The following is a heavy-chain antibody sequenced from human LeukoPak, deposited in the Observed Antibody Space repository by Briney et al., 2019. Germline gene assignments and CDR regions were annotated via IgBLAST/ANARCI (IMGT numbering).Heavy chain of an antibody. V-gene: IGHV4-39*07. D-gene: IGHD3-22*01. CDR3: ARDNRDYYDSSGTNWFDP. CDR2: IYYSGST. Sequence: SETLSLTCTVSGGSISSSSYYWGWIRQPPGKGLEWIGSIYYSGSTYYNPSLKSRVTISVDTSKNQFSLKLSSVTAADTAVYYCARDNRDYYDSSGTNWFDPWGQGTLVTVSS. CDR1: GGSISSSSYY. J-gene: IGHJ5*02.